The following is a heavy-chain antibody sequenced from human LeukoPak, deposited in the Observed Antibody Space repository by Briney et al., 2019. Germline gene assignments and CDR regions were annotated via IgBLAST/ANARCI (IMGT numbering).Heavy chain of an antibody. CDR2: ISAYNGNT. CDR1: GYTFTSYG. CDR3: ARDRGWQQLVPLNFDY. D-gene: IGHD6-13*01. Sequence: PWASVKVSCKASGYTFTSYGISWVRQAPGQGLEWMGCISAYNGNTNYAHKLQGRVTMTTDTSTSTAYMELRSLRSDDTAVYYCARDRGWQQLVPLNFDYWGQGTLVTVSS. J-gene: IGHJ4*02. V-gene: IGHV1-18*01.